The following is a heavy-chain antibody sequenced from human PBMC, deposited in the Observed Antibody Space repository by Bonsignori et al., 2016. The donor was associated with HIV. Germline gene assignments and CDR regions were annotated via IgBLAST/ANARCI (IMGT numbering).Heavy chain of an antibody. CDR2: ISAHSGNT. J-gene: IGHJ4*02. Sequence: WVRQAPGQGLEWMGWISAHSGNTNYAQNLQGRVTMTTDTSTTTAYMELRSLRSDDTAVYYCAGRKIDQPYGDFHFDYWGQGTLVTVSS. D-gene: IGHD4-17*01. V-gene: IGHV1-18*01. CDR3: AGRKIDQPYGDFHFDY.